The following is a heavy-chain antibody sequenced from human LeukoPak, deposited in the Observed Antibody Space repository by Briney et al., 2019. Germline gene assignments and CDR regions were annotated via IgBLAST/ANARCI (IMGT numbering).Heavy chain of an antibody. D-gene: IGHD2-21*01. CDR1: GASISSSNW. V-gene: IGHV4-4*02. Sequence: SETLSLTCAVSGASISSSNWWSWVRQPPGKGLEWIGEIFPSGSTNYNPSLKSRVTMSLDKSKNQFSLNLNSVTAADTAVYYCARGDNWLFDYWGQGTLVTVSS. CDR2: IFPSGST. CDR3: ARGDNWLFDY. J-gene: IGHJ4*02.